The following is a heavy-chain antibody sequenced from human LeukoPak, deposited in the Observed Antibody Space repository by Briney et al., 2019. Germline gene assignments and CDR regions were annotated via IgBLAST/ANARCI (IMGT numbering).Heavy chain of an antibody. D-gene: IGHD3-10*01. CDR1: GGSISSYY. V-gene: IGHV4-59*08. J-gene: IGHJ4*02. CDR2: IYYSGST. Sequence: SETLSLTCTVSGGSISSYYWSWIRQPPGKGLEWIGYIYYSGSTNYDPSLKSRVTISVDTSKNQFSLKLSSVTAADTAVYYCARNRYGSGSYYSEYYFDYWGQGTLVTVSS. CDR3: ARNRYGSGSYYSEYYFDY.